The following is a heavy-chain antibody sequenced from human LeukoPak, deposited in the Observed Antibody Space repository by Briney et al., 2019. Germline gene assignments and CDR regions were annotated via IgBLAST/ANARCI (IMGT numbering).Heavy chain of an antibody. V-gene: IGHV3-23*01. Sequence: GGSLRLSCAASGFTFSSYAMSWVRQAPGKGLEWVSSISGSGDTTNYADSVNGRFTISRDNSKNTLYLQMNSLRADDTALYYCAKSRPAAAGTGAFDSWGQGTLVTVSS. CDR1: GFTFSSYA. J-gene: IGHJ4*02. CDR2: ISGSGDTT. D-gene: IGHD6-13*01. CDR3: AKSRPAAAGTGAFDS.